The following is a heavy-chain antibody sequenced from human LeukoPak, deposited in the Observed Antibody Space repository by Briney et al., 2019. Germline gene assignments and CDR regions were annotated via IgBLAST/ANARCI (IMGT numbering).Heavy chain of an antibody. Sequence: SGTLSLTCAVSGGSISTSNWWSWVRQPPGKGLEWIGEIYHSGSTNYSPSLKSRVAISVDKSTNQFSLKLTSVTAADTAVYYCARSGAGLNYWGQGTLVTVSS. D-gene: IGHD1-14*01. CDR1: GGSISTSNW. CDR2: IYHSGST. CDR3: ARSGAGLNY. V-gene: IGHV4-4*02. J-gene: IGHJ4*02.